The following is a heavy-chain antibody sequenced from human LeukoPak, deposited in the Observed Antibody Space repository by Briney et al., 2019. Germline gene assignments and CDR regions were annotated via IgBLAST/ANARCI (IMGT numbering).Heavy chain of an antibody. Sequence: SETLSLTCTVSGGSISSYYWSWIRQPAGKGLEWIGRIYTSGSTNYNPSLKSRVTMSVDTSKNQFSLKLSSVTAADTAVYYCARAGYCSGGSCYSRGHWFDPWGQGTLDTVSS. V-gene: IGHV4-4*07. CDR2: IYTSGST. D-gene: IGHD2-15*01. CDR3: ARAGYCSGGSCYSRGHWFDP. J-gene: IGHJ5*02. CDR1: GGSISSYY.